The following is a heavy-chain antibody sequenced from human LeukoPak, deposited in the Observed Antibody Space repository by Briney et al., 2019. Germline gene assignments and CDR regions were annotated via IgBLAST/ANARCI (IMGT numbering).Heavy chain of an antibody. CDR1: GYIFPSYG. CDR2: ISAYNGNT. Sequence: ASVRVSCKASGYIFPSYGICWVRQAPGQGLEWMGWISAYNGNTNYAQKLQGRVTMTTDTSTSTAYMELRSLRSDDTAVYYCARDATYDSSGYRAYDIWGQGTMVTVSS. V-gene: IGHV1-18*01. J-gene: IGHJ3*02. D-gene: IGHD3-22*01. CDR3: ARDATYDSSGYRAYDI.